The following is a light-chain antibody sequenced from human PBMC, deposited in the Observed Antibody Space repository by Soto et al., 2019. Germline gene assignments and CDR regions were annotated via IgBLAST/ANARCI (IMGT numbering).Light chain of an antibody. V-gene: IGKV3-15*01. CDR1: QGVSTT. CDR3: QQYNNWPPVK. J-gene: IGKJ1*01. CDR2: GAS. Sequence: DIVLTQSPATLAGSPGGRATLSCRAIQGVSTTLAWYQQKPGHAPRLLIYGASTRATGIPARFSGSGSGTEFTLTISSLQSEDFAVYYCQQYNNWPPVKFGQGTELYI.